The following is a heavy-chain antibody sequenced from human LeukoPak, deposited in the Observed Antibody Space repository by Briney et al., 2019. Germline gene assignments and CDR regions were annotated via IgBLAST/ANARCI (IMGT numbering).Heavy chain of an antibody. V-gene: IGHV3-74*01. CDR3: ARDGDSSGYPDALDI. Sequence: PGGSLRLSCAASGFTFSSYWMHWVRQAPGKGLVWVSRINSDGSTTSYADSVKGRFTISRDNAKNTLYLQMNSLRAEDTAVYYCARDGDSSGYPDALDIWGQGTMVTASS. CDR1: GFTFSSYW. D-gene: IGHD3-22*01. J-gene: IGHJ3*02. CDR2: INSDGSTT.